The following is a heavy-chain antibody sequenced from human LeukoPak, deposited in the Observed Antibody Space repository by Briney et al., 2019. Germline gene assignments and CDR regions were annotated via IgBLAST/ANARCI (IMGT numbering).Heavy chain of an antibody. D-gene: IGHD6-13*01. V-gene: IGHV3-7*01. CDR3: ARSAAGLDY. CDR2: IKEDGSEK. CDR1: GFTFSTYW. J-gene: IGHJ4*02. Sequence: PGGSLGLSCAASGFTFSTYWMSWVRQAPGKGLEWVANIKEDGSEKYYVDSVKGRFTISRDNAKKSLYLQMNTLRPGDTAVYYCARSAAGLDYWGQGTLVTVSS.